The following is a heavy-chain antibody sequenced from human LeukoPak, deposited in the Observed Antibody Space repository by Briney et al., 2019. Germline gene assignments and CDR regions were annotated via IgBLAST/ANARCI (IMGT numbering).Heavy chain of an antibody. CDR1: GGSISSVAYY. V-gene: IGHV4-39*01. CDR3: AKSHLGVPHDY. Sequence: SETLSLTCAVSGGSISSVAYYWGWIRQPPGKGLEWIATIHNTGSTYYNPSLKSRITISIDAPRNQISLELNSVTAADTAIYYCAKSHLGVPHDYWGQGTLVTVSS. D-gene: IGHD3-3*01. CDR2: IHNTGST. J-gene: IGHJ4*02.